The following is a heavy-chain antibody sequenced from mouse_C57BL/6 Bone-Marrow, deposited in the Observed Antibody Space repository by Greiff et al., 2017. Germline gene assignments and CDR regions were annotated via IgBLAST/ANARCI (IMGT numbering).Heavy chain of an antibody. Sequence: EVQRVESGGGLVKPGGSLKLSCAASGFTFSDYGMHWVRQAPEKGLEWVAYISSGSSTIYYADTVKGRFTISRDNAKNTLFLQMTSLRSEDTAMYYCARIYYDYDGYYFDYWGQGTTLTVSS. J-gene: IGHJ2*01. CDR2: ISSGSSTI. D-gene: IGHD2-4*01. CDR1: GFTFSDYG. V-gene: IGHV5-17*01. CDR3: ARIYYDYDGYYFDY.